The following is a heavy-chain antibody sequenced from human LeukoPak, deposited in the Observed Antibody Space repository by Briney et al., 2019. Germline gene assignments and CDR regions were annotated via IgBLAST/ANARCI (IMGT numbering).Heavy chain of an antibody. J-gene: IGHJ4*02. CDR2: ISDSGGST. V-gene: IGHV3-23*01. Sequence: GGSLRLSCAVSGITLSNYGMSCVRHAPGKGLEWVAGISDSGGSTKYADSVKGRFTISRDNPKNTLFLQMNSLRADETAVYFCAKRGVVIRVFLVGFHKEAYYFESWGQGALVTVSS. CDR1: GITLSNYG. D-gene: IGHD3/OR15-3a*01. CDR3: AKRGVVIRVFLVGFHKEAYYFES.